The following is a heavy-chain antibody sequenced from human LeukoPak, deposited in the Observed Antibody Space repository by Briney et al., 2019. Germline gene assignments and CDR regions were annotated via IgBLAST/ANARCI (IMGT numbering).Heavy chain of an antibody. D-gene: IGHD3-10*01. CDR3: ASDRGVWETPPGY. Sequence: PGGSLRLSCAASGVTFDDYGMSWVRQAPGKGREWVSGINWNGGSTGYADSVKGRFTISRDNAKNSLYLQMNSLRAEDTALYYCASDRGVWETPPGYLGQGTLVTVSS. CDR1: GVTFDDYG. V-gene: IGHV3-20*04. J-gene: IGHJ4*02. CDR2: INWNGGST.